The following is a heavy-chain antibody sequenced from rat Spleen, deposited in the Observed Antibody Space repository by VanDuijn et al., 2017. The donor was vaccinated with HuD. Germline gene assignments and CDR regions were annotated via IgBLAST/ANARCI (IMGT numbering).Heavy chain of an antibody. J-gene: IGHJ3*01. V-gene: IGHV5-25*01. D-gene: IGHD1-11*01. CDR3: ARLGTEAIGNWFSY. CDR2: ISPTGVIT. CDR1: GFTFSDYY. Sequence: EVQLVESGGGLVQPGRSLKLSCAASGFTFSDYYMAWVRQAPKKGLEWVASISPTGVITSYRDSVKGRFTISRDSARNTLFLQMDSLRSEDTATYYCARLGTEAIGNWFSYWGQGTLVTVSS.